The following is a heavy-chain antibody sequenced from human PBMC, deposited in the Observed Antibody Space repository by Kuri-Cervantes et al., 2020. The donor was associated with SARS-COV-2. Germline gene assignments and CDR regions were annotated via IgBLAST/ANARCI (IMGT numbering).Heavy chain of an antibody. J-gene: IGHJ5*02. V-gene: IGHV4-34*01. CDR3: ARVLNSGSYPYRGNWFDP. Sequence: SETLSLTCAVYGGSVSGYYWSWIRQPPGKGLEWIGEINHSGTTNYNMSLKSRVTISVDTSKNQFSLKLSSVTAADTAVYYCARVLNSGSYPYRGNWFDPWGQGALVTVSS. CDR2: INHSGTT. CDR1: GGSVSGYY. D-gene: IGHD3-10*01.